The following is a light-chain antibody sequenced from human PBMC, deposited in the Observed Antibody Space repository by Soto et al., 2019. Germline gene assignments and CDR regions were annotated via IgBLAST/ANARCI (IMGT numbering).Light chain of an antibody. J-gene: IGKJ5*01. CDR2: GAS. Sequence: EIVLTQSPGTLCLSPWERATLFCRASQSVSSSYLAWYQQKPGQAPSLLIYGASSRATGIPDRFSGSGSGTDFTLTISRLEPEDFAVYYCQQYVSPPITFGQGTRLEIK. CDR1: QSVSSSY. CDR3: QQYVSPPIT. V-gene: IGKV3-20*01.